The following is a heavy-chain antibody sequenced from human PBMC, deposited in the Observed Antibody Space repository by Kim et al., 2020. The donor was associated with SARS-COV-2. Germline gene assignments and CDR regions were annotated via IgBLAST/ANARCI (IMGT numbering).Heavy chain of an antibody. V-gene: IGHV3-21*01. CDR2: ISGTGTYI. CDR1: GFTFISYS. D-gene: IGHD3-16*01. CDR3: VRDLGAIPSYYHMDL. Sequence: GGSLRLSCAASGFTFISYSMIWVRQAPGKGLEWLSSISGTGTYIYYADSLKGRFTTSRDNAQNSLYLQMNSLGAHDTAVYYCVRDLGAIPSYYHMDLWGKGTTVTVSS. J-gene: IGHJ6*03.